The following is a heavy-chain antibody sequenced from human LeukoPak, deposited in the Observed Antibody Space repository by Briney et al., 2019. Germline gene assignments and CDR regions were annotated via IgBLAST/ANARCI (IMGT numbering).Heavy chain of an antibody. V-gene: IGHV4-34*01. J-gene: IGHJ5*02. CDR1: GGSFSGYY. Sequence: RSSETLSLTCAVYGGSFSGYYWSWIRQPPGKGLEWIGEINHSGSTNYNPSLKSRVTISVDTSKNQFSLRLTSVTAADTAVYYCAKTARTFPSWGPGILVTVSS. CDR3: AKTARTFPS. D-gene: IGHD1-7*01. CDR2: INHSGST.